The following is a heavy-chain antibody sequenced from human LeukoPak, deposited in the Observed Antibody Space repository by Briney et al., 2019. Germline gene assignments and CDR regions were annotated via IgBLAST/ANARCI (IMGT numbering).Heavy chain of an antibody. D-gene: IGHD4-17*01. J-gene: IGHJ4*02. Sequence: GGSLRLSCAASGFTFSSYSMNWVRQAPGKGLEWVSSISSSSSYIYYADSVKGRFTISRDNAKNSLYLQMNSLRAEDTAVYYCARDSVWTTTSFDYWGQGTLVTVSS. V-gene: IGHV3-21*01. CDR1: GFTFSSYS. CDR2: ISSSSSYI. CDR3: ARDSVWTTTSFDY.